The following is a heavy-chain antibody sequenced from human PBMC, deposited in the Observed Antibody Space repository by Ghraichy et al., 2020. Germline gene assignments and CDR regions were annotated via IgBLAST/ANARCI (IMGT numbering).Heavy chain of an antibody. CDR3: ARHIDYYGSGAFDP. D-gene: IGHD3-10*01. CDR2: IYYSGST. Sequence: GSLSLTCTVSGGSISNYYWSWIRQPPGKGLEWIGYIYYSGSTYYNPSLKSRVTISVDTSKNQFSLKLSSVTAADTAVYYCARHIDYYGSGAFDPWGQGTLVTVSS. CDR1: GGSISNYY. V-gene: IGHV4-59*08. J-gene: IGHJ5*02.